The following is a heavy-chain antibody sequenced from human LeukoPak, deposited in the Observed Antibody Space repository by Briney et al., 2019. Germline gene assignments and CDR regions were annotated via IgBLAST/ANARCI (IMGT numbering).Heavy chain of an antibody. J-gene: IGHJ3*02. CDR1: GGSISGYY. D-gene: IGHD4-17*01. Sequence: SETLSLTCTVSGGSISGYYWSWIRQPPGKGLEWIGYIYYSGNTNYNPSLKSRVTISVDTSKNQFSLKLSSVTAADTAVYYCHGDYIAFDIWGQGTMVTVSS. CDR2: IYYSGNT. V-gene: IGHV4-59*03. CDR3: HGDYIAFDI.